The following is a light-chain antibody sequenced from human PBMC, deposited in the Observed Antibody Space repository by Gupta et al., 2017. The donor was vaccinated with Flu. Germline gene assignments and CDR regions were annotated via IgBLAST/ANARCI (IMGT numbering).Light chain of an antibody. CDR1: QSVNKH. V-gene: IGKV1-5*03. Sequence: DTQMTQSPSTLSASVGDRVTITCRASQSVNKHLAWYQQKPGKAPILLIYTASSLQSGVPSRFSGSGSGTEFTLTISSLQPDDFATYYCQQYAQYSNFGQGTRLEIK. J-gene: IGKJ5*01. CDR3: QQYAQYSN. CDR2: TAS.